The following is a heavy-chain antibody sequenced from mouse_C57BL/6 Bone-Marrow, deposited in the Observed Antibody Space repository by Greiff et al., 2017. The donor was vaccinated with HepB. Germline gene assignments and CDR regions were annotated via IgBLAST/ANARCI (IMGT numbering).Heavy chain of an antibody. Sequence: VKLVESGAELVRPGASVTLSCKASGYTFTDYEMHWVKQTPVHGLEWIGAIDPETGGTAYNQKFKGKAILTADKSSSTAYMELRSLTSEDSAVYYCTRRYGSSPYYCDYWGQGTTLTVSS. CDR3: TRRYGSSPYYCDY. D-gene: IGHD1-1*01. CDR2: IDPETGGT. CDR1: GYTFTDYE. V-gene: IGHV1-15*01. J-gene: IGHJ2*01.